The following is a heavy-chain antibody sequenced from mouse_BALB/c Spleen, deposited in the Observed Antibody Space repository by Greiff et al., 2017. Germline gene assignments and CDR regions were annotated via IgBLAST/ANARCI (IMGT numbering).Heavy chain of an antibody. V-gene: IGHV5-6-3*01. CDR3: ARDRGDYYGSYWYFDV. CDR2: INSNGGST. D-gene: IGHD1-2*01. J-gene: IGHJ1*01. CDR1: GFTFSSYG. Sequence: EVQLVESGGGLVQPGGSLKLSCAASGFTFSSYGMSWVRQTPDKRLELVATINSNGGSTYYPDSVKGRFTISRDNAKNTLYLQMSSLKSEDTAMYYCARDRGDYYGSYWYFDVWGAGTTVTVSS.